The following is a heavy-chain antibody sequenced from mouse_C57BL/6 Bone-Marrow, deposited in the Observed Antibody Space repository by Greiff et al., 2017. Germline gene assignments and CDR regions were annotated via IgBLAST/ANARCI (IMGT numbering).Heavy chain of an antibody. J-gene: IGHJ3*01. V-gene: IGHV1-22*01. CDR2: INPNNGGT. CDR1: GYTFTDYN. D-gene: IGHD1-1*01. CDR3: SRPYGSSSFAY. Sequence: EVQLQQSGPELVKPGASVKMSCKASGYTFTDYNMHWVKQSHGKSLEWIGYINPNNGGTSYNQKFKGKATLTVNKSSSTAYMELRSLTSEDYAVYYCSRPYGSSSFAYWGQGTLVTVSA.